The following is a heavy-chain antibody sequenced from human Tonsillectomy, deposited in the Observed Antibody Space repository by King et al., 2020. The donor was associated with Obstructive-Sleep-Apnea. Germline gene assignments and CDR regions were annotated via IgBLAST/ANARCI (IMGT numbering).Heavy chain of an antibody. Sequence: DVQLVESGGGLVQPGGSLRLSCAASGFTFSTYSMNWVRQVPGKGLEWVSYIAGSSSITDYTDSVKGRFTISRDNAKNSLYLQMNSLRAEDTAVYYCTRDYAYAFDIWGQGTMITVSS. V-gene: IGHV3-48*01. CDR3: TRDYAYAFDI. D-gene: IGHD3-16*01. CDR1: GFTFSTYS. J-gene: IGHJ3*02. CDR2: IAGSSSIT.